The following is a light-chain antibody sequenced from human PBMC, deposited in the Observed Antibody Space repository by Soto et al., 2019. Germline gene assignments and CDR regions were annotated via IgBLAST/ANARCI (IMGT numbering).Light chain of an antibody. J-gene: IGLJ1*01. CDR1: SSDVGGYNY. CDR3: SSYTSSSTLEGV. Sequence: QSVLNQPASVSGSPGQSITISFTGTSSDVGGYNYVSWYQQHPGKAPKLMIYDVSNRPSGVSNRFSGSKSGNTASLTISGLQAEDEADYYCSSYTSSSTLEGVFGTGTKVTVL. CDR2: DVS. V-gene: IGLV2-14*01.